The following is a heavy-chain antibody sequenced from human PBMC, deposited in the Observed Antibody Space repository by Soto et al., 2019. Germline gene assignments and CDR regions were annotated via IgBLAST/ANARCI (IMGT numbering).Heavy chain of an antibody. D-gene: IGHD3-9*01. Sequence: GGSLRLSCAASGFTFSSYGMHWVRQAPGKGLEWVAVIWYDGSNKYYADSVKGRFTISRDNSKNTLYLQMNSLRAEDTAVYYWARDAGRTNYDILTGRYYYYYGMDVWGQGTTVTVSS. J-gene: IGHJ6*02. V-gene: IGHV3-33*01. CDR3: ARDAGRTNYDILTGRYYYYYGMDV. CDR2: IWYDGSNK. CDR1: GFTFSSYG.